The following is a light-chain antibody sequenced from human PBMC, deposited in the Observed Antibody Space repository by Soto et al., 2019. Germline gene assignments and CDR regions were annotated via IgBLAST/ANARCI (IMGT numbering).Light chain of an antibody. CDR3: QSYDSSLSGSYV. CDR2: SNN. V-gene: IGLV1-40*01. CDR1: SSNIGAGYD. J-gene: IGLJ1*01. Sequence: QPVLTQPPSVSGAPGQRVTISCTGSSSNIGAGYDVHWYQRLPGTAPKVLIYSNNNRPSGVPDRFSGSKSGTSASLAITGLQAEDEADYYCQSYDSSLSGSYVFGTGTQLTVL.